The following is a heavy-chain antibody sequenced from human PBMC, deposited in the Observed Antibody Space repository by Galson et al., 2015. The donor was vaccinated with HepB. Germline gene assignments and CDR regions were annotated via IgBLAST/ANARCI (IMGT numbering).Heavy chain of an antibody. Sequence: CAASGFTFSSYAMHWARQAPGKGLEYVSAISSNGGSTYYADSVKGRFTISRDNSKNTLYLQMGSLRAEDMAVYYCERGNYGSGSYYWYFDLWGRGTLVTVSS. CDR3: ERGNYGSGSYYWYFDL. CDR1: GFTFSSYA. D-gene: IGHD3-10*01. CDR2: ISSNGGST. V-gene: IGHV3-64*02. J-gene: IGHJ2*01.